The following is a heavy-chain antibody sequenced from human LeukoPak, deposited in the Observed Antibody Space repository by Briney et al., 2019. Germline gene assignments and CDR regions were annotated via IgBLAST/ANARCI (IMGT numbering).Heavy chain of an antibody. CDR1: GGSFSGYY. Sequence: SSETLSLTCAVYGGSFSGYYWSWIRQPPGRGLEWIGEIDHRGSTNYNPSLKSRVTISVDTSNTQFSLKLSSVTAADTAVYYCASRRRGYSYGYLVYWGQGTLVTVSS. CDR2: IDHRGST. J-gene: IGHJ4*02. CDR3: ASRRRGYSYGYLVY. V-gene: IGHV4-34*01. D-gene: IGHD5-18*01.